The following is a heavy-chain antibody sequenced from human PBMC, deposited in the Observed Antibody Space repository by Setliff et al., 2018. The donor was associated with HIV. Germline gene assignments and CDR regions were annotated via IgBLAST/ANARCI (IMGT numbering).Heavy chain of an antibody. CDR1: GGSISSGDYY. J-gene: IGHJ6*02. Sequence: SETLSLTCTVSGGSISSGDYYWTWVRQPPGKGLEWIGYIYYSGSTYYNPSLKSRVTISVDTSKNQFSMKMSSVTAADTAVYYCGRDGDDYNYNYYYGMDVWGQGTTVTVSS. CDR2: IYYSGST. D-gene: IGHD4-4*01. V-gene: IGHV4-30-4*08. CDR3: GRDGDDYNYNYYYGMDV.